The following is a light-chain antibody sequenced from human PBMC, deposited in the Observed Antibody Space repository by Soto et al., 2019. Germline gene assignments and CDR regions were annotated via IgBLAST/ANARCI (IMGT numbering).Light chain of an antibody. J-gene: IGLJ1*01. CDR2: EVS. CDR3: DSYTSSRAYV. CDR1: SSDVGGYSY. V-gene: IGLV2-14*01. Sequence: QSALTQPASVSGSPGQSITISCTGTSSDVGGYSYVSWYQQQSGKAPKLIIHEVSNRPSGVSNRFSDSKSGNTASLTISGLQAEDEADYYCDSYTSSRAYVFGIGTKVTVL.